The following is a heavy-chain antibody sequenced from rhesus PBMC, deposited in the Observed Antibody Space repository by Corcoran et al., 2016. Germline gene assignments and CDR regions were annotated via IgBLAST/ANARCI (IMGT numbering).Heavy chain of an antibody. CDR1: GFTFRSYE. Sequence: DVQLVESGGGLVKPGGSLRLSCVASGFTFRSYEMPWVRLAPGKGLVWVSVISESGGTIYDADSVKGRFTISRDNAKNSLFLQMNSLRAEDTAVYYCTRDLGIAAAGPVYWGQGVLVTVSS. CDR2: ISESGGTI. J-gene: IGHJ4*01. V-gene: IGHV3-100*02. D-gene: IGHD6S26*01. CDR3: TRDLGIAAAGPVY.